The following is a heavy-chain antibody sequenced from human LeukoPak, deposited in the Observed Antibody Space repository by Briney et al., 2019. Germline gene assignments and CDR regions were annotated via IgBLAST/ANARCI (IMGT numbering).Heavy chain of an antibody. V-gene: IGHV1-2*02. CDR2: INPNSGGT. D-gene: IGHD2-15*01. CDR3: ARDCSGGSCYRY. CDR1: GYTFTGYY. Sequence: ASVKVSCKASGYTFTGYYIHWVRQAPGQGLEWMGWINPNSGGTNYAQKFQGRVTMTRDTSISTAYMELSRLRSDDTAVYYCARDCSGGSCYRYWGQGTLVTVPS. J-gene: IGHJ4*02.